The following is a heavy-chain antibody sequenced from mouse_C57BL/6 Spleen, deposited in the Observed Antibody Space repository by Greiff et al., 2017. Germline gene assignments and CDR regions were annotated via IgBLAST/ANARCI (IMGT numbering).Heavy chain of an antibody. V-gene: IGHV1-50*01. CDR1: GYTFTSYW. J-gene: IGHJ4*01. Sequence: VKLQQPGAELVKPGASVKLSCKASGYTFTSYWMQWVKQRPGQGLEWIGEIDPSDSYTNYNQKFKGKATLTVDTSSSTAYMQLSSLTSEDSAVYYCARGWGLGPLYYYAMDYWGQGTSVTVSS. D-gene: IGHD4-1*01. CDR2: IDPSDSYT. CDR3: ARGWGLGPLYYYAMDY.